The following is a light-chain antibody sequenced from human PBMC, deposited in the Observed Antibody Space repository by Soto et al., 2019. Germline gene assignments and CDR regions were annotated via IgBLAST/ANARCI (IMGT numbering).Light chain of an antibody. V-gene: IGKV3-11*01. J-gene: IGKJ5*01. Sequence: EIVLTQPPGTLSLSPGGRATLSCRASQSVSSVSLSFYQQKPGQAPRLLIHDASSRATGIPARFSGSGSGTDFTLTISSLEPEDFAVYYCQQRNNWPPSITFGPGTRLEIK. CDR2: DAS. CDR1: QSVSSVS. CDR3: QQRNNWPPSIT.